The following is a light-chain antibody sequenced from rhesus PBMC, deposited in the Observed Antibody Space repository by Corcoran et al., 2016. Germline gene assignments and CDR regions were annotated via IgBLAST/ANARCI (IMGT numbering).Light chain of an antibody. J-gene: IGKJ1*01. CDR3: LQYSSSPWT. CDR2: KAS. V-gene: IGKV1-22*01. Sequence: DIQMTQSPSSLSASVGDTVTITCRASQSISSWLDWYQQKPGKAPKLLNYKASSLQSGVPSRLSGSGSGTDFTLTISSLQPEDFATYYCLQYSSSPWTFGQGTKVEIK. CDR1: QSISSW.